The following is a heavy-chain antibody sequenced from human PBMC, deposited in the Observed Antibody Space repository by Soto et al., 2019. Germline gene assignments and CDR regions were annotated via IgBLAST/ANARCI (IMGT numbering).Heavy chain of an antibody. V-gene: IGHV4-30-4*01. CDR2: IYYSGST. CDR1: GRSISSGGYY. J-gene: IGHJ3*02. CDR3: ARSADCSRTSCYLVGDDAFDI. Sequence: ASETMSLTSTLSGRSISSGGYYWSWIRQPPGKGLEWIGYIYYSGSTYYNPSLKSRVTISGDTSKNQFSLKLSSVTAADTAVYYCARSADCSRTSCYLVGDDAFDIWGQGTMVTVSS. D-gene: IGHD2-2*01.